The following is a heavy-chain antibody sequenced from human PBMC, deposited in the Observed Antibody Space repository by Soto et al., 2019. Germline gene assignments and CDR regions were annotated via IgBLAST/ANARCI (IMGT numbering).Heavy chain of an antibody. CDR3: VRWGNGGYPFDY. J-gene: IGHJ4*02. CDR1: GASIRSSNW. CDR2: IYHSGST. Sequence: QVQLQESGPGLVKPSKTLSLTCAVSGASIRSSNWWNWVRQPPGKGLEWIGEIYHSGSTNYNPSLKSRVTMSLDKSKNQFSLKLNSVTAADTAVYYCVRWGNGGYPFDYWGQGTLVTVSS. V-gene: IGHV4-4*02. D-gene: IGHD3-22*01.